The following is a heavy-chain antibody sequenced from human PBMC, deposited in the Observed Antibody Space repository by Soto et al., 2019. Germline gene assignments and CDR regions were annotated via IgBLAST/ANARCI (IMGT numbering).Heavy chain of an antibody. V-gene: IGHV3-53*01. Sequence: GGSLRLSCAASGFTVSSNYMSWVRQAPGKGLDWVSIIYSGGSTYYADSVKGRFTISRDNSKNTVYLQMNSLRAEDTAVYYCAARGYSYGLTIDYWGQGTLVTVSS. CDR1: GFTVSSNY. CDR2: IYSGGST. CDR3: AARGYSYGLTIDY. D-gene: IGHD5-18*01. J-gene: IGHJ4*02.